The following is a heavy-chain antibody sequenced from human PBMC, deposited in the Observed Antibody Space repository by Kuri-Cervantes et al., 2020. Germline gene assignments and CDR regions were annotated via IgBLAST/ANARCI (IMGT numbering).Heavy chain of an antibody. Sequence: GGSLRLSCAASGFTVSSNYMSWVRQAPGKGLEWVSVIYSGGSTYYADSVKGRFIISRDYSKNTLYLQMNSLRAEDTAVYYCARDGPGVIREWYFDLWGRGTLVTVSS. CDR2: IYSGGST. J-gene: IGHJ2*01. D-gene: IGHD2-21*01. CDR3: ARDGPGVIREWYFDL. CDR1: GFTVSSNY. V-gene: IGHV3-66*01.